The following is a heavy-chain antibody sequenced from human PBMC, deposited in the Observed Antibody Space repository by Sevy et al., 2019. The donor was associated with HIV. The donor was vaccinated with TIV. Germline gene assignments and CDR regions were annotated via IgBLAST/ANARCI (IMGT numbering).Heavy chain of an antibody. D-gene: IGHD1-1*01. J-gene: IGHJ6*02. V-gene: IGHV5-10-1*01. Sequence: GESLKISCKGSGYSFTSYWISWVRQMPGKGLEWMGRIDPSDSYTNYSPTFQGHVTTSADKHISPAHLQWSSQKASYTAMNYGASHSNSREIYYGMDVWGQGTTVTVSS. CDR1: GYSFTSYW. CDR3: ASHSNSREIYYGMDV. CDR2: IDPSDSYT.